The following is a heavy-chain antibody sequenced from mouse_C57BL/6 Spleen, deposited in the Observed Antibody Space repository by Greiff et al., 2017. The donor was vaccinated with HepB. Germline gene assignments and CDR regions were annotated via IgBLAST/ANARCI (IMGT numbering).Heavy chain of an antibody. Sequence: EVQRVESGGGLVKPGGSLKLSCAASGFTFSDYGMHWVRQAPEKGLEWVAYISSGSSTIYYADTVKGRFTISRDNAKNTLFLQMTSLRSEDTAMYYCASADSSGYGACWGQGTLVTVSA. J-gene: IGHJ3*01. CDR1: GFTFSDYG. CDR3: ASADSSGYGAC. D-gene: IGHD3-2*02. CDR2: ISSGSSTI. V-gene: IGHV5-17*01.